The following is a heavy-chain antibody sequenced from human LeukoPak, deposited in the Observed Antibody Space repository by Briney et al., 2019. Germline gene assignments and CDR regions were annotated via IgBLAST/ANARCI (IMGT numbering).Heavy chain of an antibody. V-gene: IGHV3-48*02. D-gene: IGHD3-16*01. CDR2: ISRDSAAK. CDR3: ARDLGGSKGGLDV. Sequence: GGSLRLSCAASGSTFNDSGMNWVRQAPGKGLDWVSYISRDSAAKRYADSVKGRFTTSRDKAKNSLYLQMNSLRDEDTAVYFCARDLGGSKGGLDVWGQGTTVTVSS. CDR1: GSTFNDSG. J-gene: IGHJ6*02.